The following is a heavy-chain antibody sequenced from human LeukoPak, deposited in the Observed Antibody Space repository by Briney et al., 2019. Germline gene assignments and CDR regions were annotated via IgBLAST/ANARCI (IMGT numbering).Heavy chain of an antibody. V-gene: IGHV3-30*04. J-gene: IGHJ4*02. CDR1: GFTFSSYA. CDR2: ISYDGSNK. CDR3: ARAIRTARREPHETIDY. D-gene: IGHD1-14*01. Sequence: PGRSLRLSCAASGFTFSSYAMHWVRQAPGKGLEWVAVISYDGSNKYYADSVKGRFTISRDNSKNTLYLQMNSLRAEDTAVYYCARAIRTARREPHETIDYWGQGTLVTVSS.